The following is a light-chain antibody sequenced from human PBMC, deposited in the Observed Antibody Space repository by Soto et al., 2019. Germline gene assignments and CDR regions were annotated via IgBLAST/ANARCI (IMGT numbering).Light chain of an antibody. J-gene: IGKJ1*01. CDR2: GGS. CDR1: HSVGSSY. Sequence: EIVLTQSPGTLSLSPGERATLSCRASHSVGSSYLAWYQQKPGQAPRLLIYGGSSRATGVPARFSGSGSGTEFTLTISSLQSEDFAVYWCQQYDNWPLTFGHGTKVDIK. V-gene: IGKV3D-15*01. CDR3: QQYDNWPLT.